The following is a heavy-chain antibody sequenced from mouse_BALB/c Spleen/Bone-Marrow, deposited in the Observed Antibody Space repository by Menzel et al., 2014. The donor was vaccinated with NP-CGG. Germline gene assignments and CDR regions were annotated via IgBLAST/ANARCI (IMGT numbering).Heavy chain of an antibody. CDR3: VRSREYYFDY. CDR1: GFNIKDSY. J-gene: IGHJ2*01. D-gene: IGHD1-1*01. Sequence: VQLQQPGAELVKPGASVKLSCTASGFNIKDSYMHWVKQRPEQGLEWIGRIDPANGNTKYDPKFQGKATITADTSSNTAYLQLSSLTSEDTAVYYCVRSREYYFDYWGQGTTLTVSS. CDR2: IDPANGNT. V-gene: IGHV14-3*02.